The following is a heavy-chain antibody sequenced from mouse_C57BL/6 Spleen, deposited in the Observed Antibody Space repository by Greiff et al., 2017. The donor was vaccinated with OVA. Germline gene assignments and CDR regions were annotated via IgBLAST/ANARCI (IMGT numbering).Heavy chain of an antibody. Sequence: EVKLVESGGGLVKPGGSLKLSCAASGFTFSDYGMHWVRQAPEKGLEWVAYISSGSSTIYYADTVKGRITISRDNAKNTLFLQMTSLRSEDTAMYYCARRDYFYAMDYWGQGTSVTVSS. D-gene: IGHD3-3*01. CDR3: ARRDYFYAMDY. J-gene: IGHJ4*01. CDR2: ISSGSSTI. CDR1: GFTFSDYG. V-gene: IGHV5-17*01.